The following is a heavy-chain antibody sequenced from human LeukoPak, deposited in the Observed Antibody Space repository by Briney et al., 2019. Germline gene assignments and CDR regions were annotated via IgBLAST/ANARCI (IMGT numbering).Heavy chain of an antibody. J-gene: IGHJ5*02. Sequence: SETLSLTCAVYGGSFSGYYWSWIRQPPGKGLEWIGEINHSGSTNYNPSLKGRVTISVDTSKNQFSLKLSSVTAADTAVYYCARTRARVVVITSNWFDPWGQGTLVTVSS. V-gene: IGHV4-34*01. D-gene: IGHD3-22*01. CDR2: INHSGST. CDR1: GGSFSGYY. CDR3: ARTRARVVVITSNWFDP.